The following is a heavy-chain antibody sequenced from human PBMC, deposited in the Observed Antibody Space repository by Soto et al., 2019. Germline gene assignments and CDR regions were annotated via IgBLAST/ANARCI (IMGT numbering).Heavy chain of an antibody. CDR2: IYYSGST. Sequence: SETLSLTCTVSGGSISSGGYYWSWIHQHPGKGLEWIGYIYYSGSTYYNPSLKSRVTISVDTSKNQFSLKLSSVTAADTAVYYCARGSDSGYSYGYSYFDYWGQGTLVTVSS. CDR1: GGSISSGGYY. J-gene: IGHJ4*02. V-gene: IGHV4-31*03. CDR3: ARGSDSGYSYGYSYFDY. D-gene: IGHD5-18*01.